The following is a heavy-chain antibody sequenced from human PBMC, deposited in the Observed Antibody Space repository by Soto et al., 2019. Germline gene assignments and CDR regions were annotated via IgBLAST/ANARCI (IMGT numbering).Heavy chain of an antibody. D-gene: IGHD3-3*01. Sequence: ETLSLTCTVSAGSVSSGSYYWSWLRQPPGKGLEWIGYIYYSGSTNYNPSLKSRVTISVDTSKNQFSLKLSSVTAADTAVYYCARDRSARDYDFWSGYYPHDAFDIWGQGTMVTVS. CDR2: IYYSGST. V-gene: IGHV4-61*01. J-gene: IGHJ3*02. CDR1: AGSVSSGSYY. CDR3: ARDRSARDYDFWSGYYPHDAFDI.